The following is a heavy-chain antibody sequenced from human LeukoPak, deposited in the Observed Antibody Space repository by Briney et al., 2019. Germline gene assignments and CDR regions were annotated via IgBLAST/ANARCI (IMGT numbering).Heavy chain of an antibody. V-gene: IGHV3-9*01. CDR1: GFTFDDYA. J-gene: IGHJ4*02. Sequence: QPGGSLRLSCAASGFTFDDYAMHWVRQAPGKGLEWVSGISWNSGSIGYADSVKGRFTISRDNVKNSLYLQMNSLRAEDTALYYCAKGFNWNYFITWGQGTLVTVSS. CDR3: AKGFNWNYFIT. CDR2: ISWNSGSI. D-gene: IGHD1-7*01.